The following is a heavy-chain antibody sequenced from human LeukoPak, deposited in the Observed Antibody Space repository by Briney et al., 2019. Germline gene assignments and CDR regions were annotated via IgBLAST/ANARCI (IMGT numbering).Heavy chain of an antibody. V-gene: IGHV1-18*01. CDR1: GYNFRHCG. D-gene: IGHD2-15*01. CDR2: ISGGYNGDP. CDR3: ARDEKKYCSGGSCPAYFDY. Sequence: ASVKLSYKTSGYNFRHCGISWVRQAPGQGLEWMAWISGGYNGDPNYELKVRGRLTMTTDTSTSTAYMELRSLRSDDTAVYYCARDEKKYCSGGSCPAYFDYWGQGTLVTVSS. J-gene: IGHJ4*02.